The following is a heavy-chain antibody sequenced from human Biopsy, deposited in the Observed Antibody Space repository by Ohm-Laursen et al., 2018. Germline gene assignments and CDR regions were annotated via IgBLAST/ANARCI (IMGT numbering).Heavy chain of an antibody. Sequence: DTLSLTCPLSGGSISSYYWNWIRQPPGKGLEWIGYIYYSGTTDYSPSLKSRVTILIDKSKNQFFLKLSSVTAEDTAVYYCARDDAVTVIRGLYYWGQGALVTVSS. CDR2: IYYSGTT. J-gene: IGHJ4*02. D-gene: IGHD2-21*02. V-gene: IGHV4-59*07. CDR1: GGSISSYY. CDR3: ARDDAVTVIRGLYY.